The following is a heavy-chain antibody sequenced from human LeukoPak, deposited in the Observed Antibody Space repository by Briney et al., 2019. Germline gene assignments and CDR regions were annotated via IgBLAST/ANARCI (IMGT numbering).Heavy chain of an antibody. CDR1: GGSISSYH. CDR2: IHYSGST. D-gene: IGHD2-21*01. J-gene: IGHJ3*02. Sequence: SETLSLTCTVSGGSISSYHWIWIRQPPGRGLEWIGYIHYSGSTNYNPSLKSRVTTSVDTSKKQFSLKLRSVTAADTAVYYCARSVSWGLLVRDDAFDIWGQGTMVTVSS. V-gene: IGHV4-59*08. CDR3: ARSVSWGLLVRDDAFDI.